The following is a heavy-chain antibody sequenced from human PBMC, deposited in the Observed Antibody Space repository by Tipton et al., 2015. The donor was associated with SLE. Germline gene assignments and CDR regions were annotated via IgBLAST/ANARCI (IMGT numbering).Heavy chain of an antibody. J-gene: IGHJ4*02. Sequence: LSLTCAISGDSISSTKWWTWVRQAPGKGLEWVAVISYDGSNKYYADSVKGRFTISRDNSKNMLYVQMNSLRPEDTAVYYCATDLSEYFDYWGQGTLVTVSS. CDR1: GDSISSTK. V-gene: IGHV3-30-3*01. D-gene: IGHD1-14*01. CDR3: ATDLSEYFDY. CDR2: ISYDGSNK.